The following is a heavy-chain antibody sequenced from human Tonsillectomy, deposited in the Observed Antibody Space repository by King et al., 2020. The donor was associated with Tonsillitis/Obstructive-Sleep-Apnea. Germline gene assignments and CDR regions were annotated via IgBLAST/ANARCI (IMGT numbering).Heavy chain of an antibody. D-gene: IGHD3-16*01. CDR2: ISGSGGDT. V-gene: IGHV3-23*04. CDR1: GFTFSSYG. J-gene: IGHJ4*02. Sequence: VQLVESGGGLVQSGGSLRLSCVASGFTFSSYGMNWVRQAPGKGLEWVSGISGSGGDTYYADSVKGRFTISRDNSKNTLWLQMNSLRAEDTAVYYCAQHLRGSRPVPDYWDQGTLVTVSS. CDR3: AQHLRGSRPVPDY.